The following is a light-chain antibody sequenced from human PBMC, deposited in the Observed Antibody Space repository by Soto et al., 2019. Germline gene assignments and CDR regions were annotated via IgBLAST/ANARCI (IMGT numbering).Light chain of an antibody. V-gene: IGKV3-15*01. CDR2: GAS. Sequence: EIVMTQSPATLSVSPGERGTLSCRASQSVSSKIAWYQQKPGQAPRLLIYGASTRATGIPARISGSGSGTEFTLTISSLQSEDFAVYYCQQYSKWPITFGQGTRLEIK. CDR3: QQYSKWPIT. J-gene: IGKJ5*01. CDR1: QSVSSK.